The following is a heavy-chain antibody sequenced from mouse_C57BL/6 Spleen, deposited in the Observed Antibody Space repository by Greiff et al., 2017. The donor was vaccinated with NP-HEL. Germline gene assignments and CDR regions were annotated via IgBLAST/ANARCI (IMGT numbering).Heavy chain of an antibody. Sequence: VQLQQPGAELVKPGASVKLSCKASGYTFTSYWMHWVKQRPGQGLEWIGMIHPNSGSTNYNEKFKSKATLTVDKSSSTAYMQLSSLTSEDSAVYYCARFTTVVADYFDYWGQGTTLTVSS. J-gene: IGHJ2*01. D-gene: IGHD1-1*01. CDR3: ARFTTVVADYFDY. CDR1: GYTFTSYW. V-gene: IGHV1-64*01. CDR2: IHPNSGST.